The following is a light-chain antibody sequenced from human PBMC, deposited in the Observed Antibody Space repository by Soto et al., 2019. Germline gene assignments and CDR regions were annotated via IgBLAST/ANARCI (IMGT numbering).Light chain of an antibody. CDR1: SSDVGGYNY. J-gene: IGLJ1*01. CDR3: SSYTSSSTLEV. Sequence: QCALTQPASESGSPGQSITISCTGTSSDVGGYNYVSWYQQHPGKAPKLMIYDVSNRPSGVSNRFSGSKSGNTASLTISGLQAEDEADYYCSSYTSSSTLEVFGTGTKLTVL. V-gene: IGLV2-14*01. CDR2: DVS.